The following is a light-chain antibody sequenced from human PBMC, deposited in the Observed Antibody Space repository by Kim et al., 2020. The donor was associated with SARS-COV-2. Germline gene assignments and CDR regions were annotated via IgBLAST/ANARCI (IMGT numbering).Light chain of an antibody. CDR3: QTYYNAPHT. V-gene: IGKV1-27*01. CDR1: QGNRNY. CDR2: SAS. Sequence: SASVGDRVTITCPAGQGNRNYLAWFQQKPGEVSKLLVYSASALQSGVPSRFRCRGSWTDFTLTINSLQPDDVATYYCQTYYNAPHTFGPGTKLEI. J-gene: IGKJ2*01.